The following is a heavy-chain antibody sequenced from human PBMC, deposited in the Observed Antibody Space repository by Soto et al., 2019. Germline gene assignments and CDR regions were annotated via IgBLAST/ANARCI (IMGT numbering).Heavy chain of an antibody. CDR1: GFTFSSYG. CDR2: ISHDGSNK. J-gene: IGHJ4*02. D-gene: IGHD1-1*01. CDR3: AKDGQDGYKWMNYFDY. Sequence: QVQLVESGGGVVQPGRSLRLSCAASGFTFSSYGMHWVRQAPGKGLEWVAVISHDGSNKYYADSVKGRFTISRDNSKNTLYLQMNSLRAEDTAVYYCAKDGQDGYKWMNYFDYWGQGTLVTVSS. V-gene: IGHV3-30*18.